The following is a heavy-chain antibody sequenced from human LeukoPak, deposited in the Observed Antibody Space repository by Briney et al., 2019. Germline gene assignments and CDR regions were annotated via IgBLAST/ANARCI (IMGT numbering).Heavy chain of an antibody. CDR1: GFTFSTYC. CDR2: ICPDGTVT. Sequence: LTGGSLRLSCAASGFTFSTYCMHWVGQAPGKGPMWVSRICPDGTVTNYADSVKARFIISRDNARNTVYLQMNSLRVEDTAVYYCVRDFRSADYWGQGTLVTVSS. CDR3: VRDFRSADY. V-gene: IGHV3-74*01. J-gene: IGHJ4*02.